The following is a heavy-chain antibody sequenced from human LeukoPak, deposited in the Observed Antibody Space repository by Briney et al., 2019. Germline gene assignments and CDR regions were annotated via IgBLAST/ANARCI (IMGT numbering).Heavy chain of an antibody. Sequence: SETLSLTCVVYGGSFSGYYWSWIRQPPGKGLEWIGEINHSGIPTYNPSLKSRVTISVDTSKNQFSLRLSSVTAADTAVYYCATYYEILTAYTLDYWGQGALVTVSS. CDR1: GGSFSGYY. CDR3: ATYYEILTAYTLDY. CDR2: INHSGIP. J-gene: IGHJ4*02. V-gene: IGHV4-34*01. D-gene: IGHD3-9*01.